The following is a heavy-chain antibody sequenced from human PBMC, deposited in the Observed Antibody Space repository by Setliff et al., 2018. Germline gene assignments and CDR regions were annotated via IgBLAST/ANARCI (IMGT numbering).Heavy chain of an antibody. CDR3: ARNNFDWPPRSGFDY. D-gene: IGHD3-9*01. CDR1: GGSISSGSYY. Sequence: LSLTCTVSGGSISSGSYYWSWIRQPAGKGLEWIGRIYTSGSTNYNPSLKSRVTISVDTSKNQFSLKLSSVTAADTAVYYCARNNFDWPPRSGFDYWGQGTLVTVSS. V-gene: IGHV4-61*02. CDR2: IYTSGST. J-gene: IGHJ4*02.